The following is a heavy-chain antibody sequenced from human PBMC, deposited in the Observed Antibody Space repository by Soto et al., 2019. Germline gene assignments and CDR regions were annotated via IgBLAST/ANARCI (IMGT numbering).Heavy chain of an antibody. CDR3: ATSYGGKAHIAFDF. V-gene: IGHV3-11*01. Sequence: PGGSLRLSCAVSGFTFSDYYMSWIRQAPGKGLEWVSYISSTGATIYYADSVLGRFTISRDDAKKSLYLQMNSLRAEDTAVYYCATSYGGKAHIAFDFWGQGTMVTVSS. J-gene: IGHJ3*01. CDR1: GFTFSDYY. CDR2: ISSTGATI. D-gene: IGHD4-17*01.